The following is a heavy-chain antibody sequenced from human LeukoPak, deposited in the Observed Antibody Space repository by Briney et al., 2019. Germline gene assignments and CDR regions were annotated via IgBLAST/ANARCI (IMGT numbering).Heavy chain of an antibody. V-gene: IGHV3-74*01. CDR2: INTDGSST. J-gene: IGHJ5*02. D-gene: IGHD4-11*01. Sequence: GGSLRLSCVASGFSFSTYWMSWVRQAPGKGLVWVSRINTDGSSTSYADSVKGRFTISRDNAKNTLYLQMNSLRAEDTAVYYCARSGLQFDWFDPWGQGTLVTVSS. CDR3: ARSGLQFDWFDP. CDR1: GFSFSTYW.